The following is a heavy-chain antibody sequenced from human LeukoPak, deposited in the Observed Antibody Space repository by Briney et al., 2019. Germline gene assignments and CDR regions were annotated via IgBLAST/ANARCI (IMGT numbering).Heavy chain of an antibody. CDR1: GGSISPYY. V-gene: IGHV4-59*01. J-gene: IGHJ4*02. CDR2: TSHSGST. CDR3: ARASSTSSWYGGYFDY. Sequence: SETLSLTCSVSGGSISPYYWTWVRQPPRKGLQYIGYTSHSGSTNYDPSLKSRVTISVDTSKNQFSLKLSSVTAADTAVYYCARASSTSSWYGGYFDYWGQGTLVTVSS. D-gene: IGHD6-13*01.